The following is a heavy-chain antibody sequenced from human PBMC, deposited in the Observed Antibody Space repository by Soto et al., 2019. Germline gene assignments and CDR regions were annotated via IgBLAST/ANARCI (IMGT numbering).Heavy chain of an antibody. D-gene: IGHD5-12*01. J-gene: IGHJ4*02. CDR1: GFTFSNFG. Sequence: QVELVESSGGVVQPGRSLRLSCAASGFTFSNFGMHWVRQAPVKGLEWVAVISYDGNTKYYADSVKGRFTISRDNSKNTLYLQMDSLRVEDTAVYYCTSQVATGDWGQGTLVTVSS. V-gene: IGHV3-30*03. CDR2: ISYDGNTK. CDR3: TSQVATGD.